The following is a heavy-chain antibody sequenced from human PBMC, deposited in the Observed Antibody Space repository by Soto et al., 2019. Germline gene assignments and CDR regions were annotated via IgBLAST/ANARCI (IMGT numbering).Heavy chain of an antibody. CDR1: GFTFSSYS. CDR3: ARDRGSYPPFVY. Sequence: GGSLRLSCTASGFTFSSYSMNWVRQAPGKGLEWVSSISSSSIYTYYADSVKGRFTISRDNAKISLYLQMNSLRAEDTAVYYCARDRGSYPPFVYWGQGTLVTVSS. CDR2: ISSSSIYT. J-gene: IGHJ4*02. D-gene: IGHD3-16*02. V-gene: IGHV3-21*01.